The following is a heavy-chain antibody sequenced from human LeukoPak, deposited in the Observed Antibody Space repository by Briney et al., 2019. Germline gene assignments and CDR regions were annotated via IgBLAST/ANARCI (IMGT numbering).Heavy chain of an antibody. CDR3: AREGLKNVHNPLGW. CDR1: GGSLSGYY. J-gene: IGHJ4*02. Sequence: SETLSLTCAVYGGSLSGYYWTWDRQPPGKGLEWIGEIKQSERTNYNPSLKSRVTISIDTSKNQFSLKLTSVTAADTAVYYCAREGLKNVHNPLGWWGQGTLVTVPS. V-gene: IGHV4-34*01. D-gene: IGHD6-19*01. CDR2: IKQSERT.